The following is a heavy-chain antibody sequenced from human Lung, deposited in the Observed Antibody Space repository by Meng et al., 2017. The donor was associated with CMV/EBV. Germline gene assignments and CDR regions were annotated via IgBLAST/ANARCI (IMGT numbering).Heavy chain of an antibody. V-gene: IGHV4-4*02. Sequence: QGQGQDSGPVLGKPSGTLSPTGGVSGVSISSNIRWTWVRQPPGKGLEWIGDIDDSGSTNYNPSLNSRISISLDKSKNHFSLKVNSVTTADTAVYYCARGKQDAWELLAYWGQGALVTVSS. CDR3: ARGKQDAWELLAY. CDR1: GVSISSNIR. CDR2: IDDSGST. J-gene: IGHJ4*02. D-gene: IGHD1-26*01.